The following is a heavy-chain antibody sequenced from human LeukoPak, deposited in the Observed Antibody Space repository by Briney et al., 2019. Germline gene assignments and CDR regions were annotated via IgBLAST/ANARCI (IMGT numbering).Heavy chain of an antibody. CDR3: AKDLSRGWYGDAFDI. CDR2: ISWNSGSI. CDR1: GSTFDDYA. Sequence: GGSLRLSCAASGSTFDDYAMHWVRQAPGKGLEWVSGISWNSGSIGYADSVKGRFTISRDNAKNSLYLQMNSLRAEDTALYYCAKDLSRGWYGDAFDIWGQGTMVTVSS. D-gene: IGHD6-19*01. V-gene: IGHV3-9*01. J-gene: IGHJ3*02.